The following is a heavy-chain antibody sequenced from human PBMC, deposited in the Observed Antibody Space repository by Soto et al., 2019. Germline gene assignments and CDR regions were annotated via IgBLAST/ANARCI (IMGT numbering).Heavy chain of an antibody. D-gene: IGHD3-3*01. V-gene: IGHV1-69*06. J-gene: IGHJ5*02. Sequence: QVQLVQSGAEVKKPGSSVKVSCKAFGGTFSSYGISWVRQAPGQGREWMGEVIPFSGTAKYAQKFQGRVTITADKSTSVVYMELSNLRSEDTALYYCARAVFWSGLKANNGFDPWGQGTLVTVSS. CDR2: VIPFSGTA. CDR1: GGTFSSYG. CDR3: ARAVFWSGLKANNGFDP.